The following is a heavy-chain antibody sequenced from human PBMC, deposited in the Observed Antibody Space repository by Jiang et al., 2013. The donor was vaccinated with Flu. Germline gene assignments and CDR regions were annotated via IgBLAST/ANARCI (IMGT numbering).Heavy chain of an antibody. J-gene: IGHJ5*01. D-gene: IGHD3-10*01. Sequence: VDSGAEVKKPGASVSVSCQASGYIFTAYYIHWVRHVPGQGFQWMGWIDPTSGVARSAQRFLGRVSMTRDTSVDTVYMQLSSLRSDDTAIYYCVRVDRGHNWFDSWGQGTLVTVSS. CDR2: IDPTSGVA. CDR1: GYIFTAYY. CDR3: VRVDRGHNWFDS. V-gene: IGHV1-2*02.